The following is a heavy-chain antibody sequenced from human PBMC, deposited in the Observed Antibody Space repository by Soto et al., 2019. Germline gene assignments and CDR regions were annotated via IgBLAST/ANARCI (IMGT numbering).Heavy chain of an antibody. CDR3: ERHQIGVSFDI. J-gene: IGHJ3*02. D-gene: IGHD2-8*01. Sequence: PSETPSITCTVSGGSISSSSYYWGWIRQPPGKGLEWIGSIYYSGSTYYNPSRKSRVTISVDTSKNQFSLKLSSVTAADMAVYYCERHQIGVSFDICGQGAMVT. CDR1: GGSISSSSYY. CDR2: IYYSGST. V-gene: IGHV4-39*01.